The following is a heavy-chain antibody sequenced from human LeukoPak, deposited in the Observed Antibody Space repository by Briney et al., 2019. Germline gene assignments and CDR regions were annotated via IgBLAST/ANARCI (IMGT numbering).Heavy chain of an antibody. CDR1: GFTFSSYS. Sequence: GGSLRLSCAASGFTFSSYSMNWVRQAPGKGLEWVSYISSSSSTIYYADSVKGRFTISRDNAKNSLYLQMNSLRSEDMAVYYCARVSLGGDFDYWGQGTLVTVSS. J-gene: IGHJ4*02. V-gene: IGHV3-48*01. CDR2: ISSSSSTI. D-gene: IGHD3-16*01. CDR3: ARVSLGGDFDY.